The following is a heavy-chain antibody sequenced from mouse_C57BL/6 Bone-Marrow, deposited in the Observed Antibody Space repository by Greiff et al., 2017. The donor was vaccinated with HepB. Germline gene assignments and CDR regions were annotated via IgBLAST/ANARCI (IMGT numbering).Heavy chain of an antibody. J-gene: IGHJ2*01. CDR1: GYAFSSSW. CDR2: IYPGDGDT. Sequence: VQLQESGPELVKPGASVKISCKASGYAFSSSWMNWVKQRPGKGLEWIGRIYPGDGDTNYNGKFKGKATLTADKSSSTAYMQLSSLTSEDSAVYICARRELLRPDYFDYWGQGTTLTVSS. V-gene: IGHV1-82*01. D-gene: IGHD1-2*01. CDR3: ARRELLRPDYFDY.